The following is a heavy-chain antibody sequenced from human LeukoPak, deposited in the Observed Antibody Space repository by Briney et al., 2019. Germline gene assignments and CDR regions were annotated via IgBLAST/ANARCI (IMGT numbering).Heavy chain of an antibody. CDR2: IYTSGST. J-gene: IGHJ6*02. Sequence: SETLSLTCTVSGGSISSYYWSCIRQPAGKGLEWIGRIYTSGSTNYNPSLKSRVTMTVDTSKNQFSLKLSSVTAADTAVYYCAREEYSSGWSANYYYYYGMDVWGQGTTVTVSS. CDR1: GGSISSYY. V-gene: IGHV4-4*07. D-gene: IGHD6-19*01. CDR3: AREEYSSGWSANYYYYYGMDV.